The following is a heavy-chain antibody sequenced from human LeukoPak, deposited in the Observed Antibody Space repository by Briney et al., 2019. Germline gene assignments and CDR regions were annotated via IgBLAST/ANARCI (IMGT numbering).Heavy chain of an antibody. Sequence: GGSLRLSCAASGFTFSSYWMSWVRQAPGKGLEWVANIKQDGSEKYYVDSVKGRFTISRDNAKNSLYLQMNSLRAEDTAVYYCARDGATFSGYDWYYYMDVWGKGTTVTVSS. CDR3: ARDGATFSGYDWYYYMDV. V-gene: IGHV3-7*01. D-gene: IGHD5-12*01. CDR2: IKQDGSEK. J-gene: IGHJ6*03. CDR1: GFTFSSYW.